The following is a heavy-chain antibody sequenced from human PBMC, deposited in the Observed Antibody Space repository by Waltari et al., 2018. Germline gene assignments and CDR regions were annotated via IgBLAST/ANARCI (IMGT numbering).Heavy chain of an antibody. CDR2: IYHTGGT. J-gene: IGHJ6*03. V-gene: IGHV4-31*03. CDR3: ARVAGPYYFYIDV. Sequence: QVYLQESGPGLVKPSQTLSLTCSVSGASMTKSDYTWNWIRHHPGKGLEWIGYIYHTGGTSYNPSLKSRLSISVDTSKNQFSLRLTSVTAADTAVYYCARVAGPYYFYIDVWGRGTAVTVSS. D-gene: IGHD3-10*01. CDR1: GASMTKSDYT.